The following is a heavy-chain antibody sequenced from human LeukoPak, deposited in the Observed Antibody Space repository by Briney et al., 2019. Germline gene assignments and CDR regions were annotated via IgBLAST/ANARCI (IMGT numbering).Heavy chain of an antibody. J-gene: IGHJ4*02. CDR1: GYTLTELS. CDR3: ATDKETQLALDY. Sequence: ASVKVSCKVSGYTLTELSMHWVRQAPGKGLEWMGGFDPEDGETTYAQKFQRRVTITEDTSTDIAYMELSSLRSEDTAVYYCATDKETQLALDYWGQGTLVTVSS. D-gene: IGHD3-3*02. CDR2: FDPEDGET. V-gene: IGHV1-24*01.